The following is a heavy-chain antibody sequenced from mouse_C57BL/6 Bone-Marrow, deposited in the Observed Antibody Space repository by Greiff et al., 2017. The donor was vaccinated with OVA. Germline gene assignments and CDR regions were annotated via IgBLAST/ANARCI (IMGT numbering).Heavy chain of an antibody. D-gene: IGHD2-12*01. CDR1: GFTFSSYA. J-gene: IGHJ2*01. Sequence: EVKLVESGGGLVKPGGSLKLSCAASGFTFSSYAMSWVRQTPEKRLEWVATISDGGSYTYYPDNVKGRFTISRDNAKNNLYLQMSHLKSEDTAMYYCARDRSYDVESYYFDYWGQGTTLTVSS. CDR2: ISDGGSYT. V-gene: IGHV5-4*01. CDR3: ARDRSYDVESYYFDY.